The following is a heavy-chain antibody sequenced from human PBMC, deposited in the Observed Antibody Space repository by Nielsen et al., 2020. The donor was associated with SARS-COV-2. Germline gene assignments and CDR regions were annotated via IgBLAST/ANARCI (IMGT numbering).Heavy chain of an antibody. CDR1: GSSFTSYW. J-gene: IGHJ4*02. Sequence: GESLKISCQGSGSSFTSYWIGWVRQMPGKGLEWMGIVYPGDSDPRYSPSFQGHVTFSADKSINTAYLQWSSLKASDTAIYYCSRQGQLEPADYWGQGTLVTVSS. CDR2: VYPGDSDP. D-gene: IGHD1-1*01. V-gene: IGHV5-51*01. CDR3: SRQGQLEPADY.